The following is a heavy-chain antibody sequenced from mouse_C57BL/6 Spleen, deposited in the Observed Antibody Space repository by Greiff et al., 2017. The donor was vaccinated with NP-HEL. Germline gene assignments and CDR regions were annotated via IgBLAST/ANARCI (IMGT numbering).Heavy chain of an antibody. Sequence: QVQLQQLGAELVKPGASVKLSCKASGYTFTSYWMQWVKQRPGQGLEWIGEIDPSDSYTNYNQKFKGKATLTVDTSSSTAYMQLSSLTSEDSAVYYCARAYYSNWYFDYWGQGTTLTVSS. CDR3: ARAYYSNWYFDY. CDR2: IDPSDSYT. CDR1: GYTFTSYW. J-gene: IGHJ2*01. V-gene: IGHV1-50*01. D-gene: IGHD2-5*01.